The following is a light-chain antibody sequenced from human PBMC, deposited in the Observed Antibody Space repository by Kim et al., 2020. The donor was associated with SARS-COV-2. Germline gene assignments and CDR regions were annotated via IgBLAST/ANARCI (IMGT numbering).Light chain of an antibody. Sequence: QSALTQPRSVSGSPGQSVTISCTGTSSDVGGYNYVSWYQQHPGKAPKVMIYDVSKRPSGVPHRFSGSKSGNTASLTISGLQADDEADYYCCSYAGSYTYVFGTGTKVTVL. V-gene: IGLV2-11*01. CDR3: CSYAGSYTYV. J-gene: IGLJ1*01. CDR2: DVS. CDR1: SSDVGGYNY.